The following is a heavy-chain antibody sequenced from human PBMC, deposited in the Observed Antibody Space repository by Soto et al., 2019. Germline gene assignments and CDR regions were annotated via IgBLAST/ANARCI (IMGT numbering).Heavy chain of an antibody. V-gene: IGHV3-23*01. CDR3: AKAGQGNYHSGMDV. J-gene: IGHJ6*02. Sequence: PGGSRRLSCVASGFTFSSYAVTWVRQAPGKGLEWVSAISGSGGITYYADSVKGRFTISRDNSKNTLCLQMNSLRAEDTAVYYCAKAGQGNYHSGMDVWGQGTTVTVSS. CDR1: GFTFSSYA. CDR2: ISGSGGIT.